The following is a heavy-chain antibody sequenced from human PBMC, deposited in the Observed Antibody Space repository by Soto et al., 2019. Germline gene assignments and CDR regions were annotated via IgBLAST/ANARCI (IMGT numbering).Heavy chain of an antibody. CDR1: GFTFSSYG. V-gene: IGHV3-33*01. CDR3: ARDRHSSSSGYFEY. CDR2: IWYDGNDK. D-gene: IGHD6-6*01. Sequence: QVQLVESGGGVVQPGRSLRLSRAASGFTFSSYGMHWVRQAPGKGLEWVAVIWYDGNDKYYADFVKGRFTISRDNAKNTVSLQMNSLRAEDTAVYYCARDRHSSSSGYFEYWGQGTLVTVSS. J-gene: IGHJ4*02.